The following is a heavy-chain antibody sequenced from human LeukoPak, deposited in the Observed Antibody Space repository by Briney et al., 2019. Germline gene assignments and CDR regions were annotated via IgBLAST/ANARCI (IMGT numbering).Heavy chain of an antibody. Sequence: GGSLRLSCAASGFTFSSYAMSWVRQAPRKGLEWVSGIRGSGDITYYADSVKGRFTISRDNFKNTLYLQMNSLRAEDTAVYYCAKARIVCTSVSCPGGGFDYWGHGTLVTVSS. D-gene: IGHD2-2*01. J-gene: IGHJ4*01. CDR3: AKARIVCTSVSCPGGGFDY. V-gene: IGHV3-23*01. CDR1: GFTFSSYA. CDR2: IRGSGDIT.